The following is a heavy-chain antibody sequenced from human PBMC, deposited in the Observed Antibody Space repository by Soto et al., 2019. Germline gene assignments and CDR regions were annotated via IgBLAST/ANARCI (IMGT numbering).Heavy chain of an antibody. CDR3: AXXLPTMDV. CDR2: IRAYNGNT. CDR1: GYTFTSYG. Sequence: QVQLVQSGAEVKKPGASVKVSCKASGYTFTSYGISWVRQAPGQGLEWMGWIRAYNGNTNYAQKLQGRVTMTXXXXXXXXXXXXXXXXXXXXXXXXCAXXLPTMDVWGQGTTVTVSS. V-gene: IGHV1-18*01. J-gene: IGHJ6*02.